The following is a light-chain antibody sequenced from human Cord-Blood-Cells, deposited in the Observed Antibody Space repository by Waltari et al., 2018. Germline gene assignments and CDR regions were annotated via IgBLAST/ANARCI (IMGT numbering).Light chain of an antibody. Sequence: QSALTQPASVSGSPGQSITISFTVTSSDVGSYNLVSWYQQHPGKAPKLMIYEGSKRPSGVSKRFSGSKSGNTASLTISGLQAEDEADYYCCSYAGSSTVVFGGGTKRTVL. V-gene: IGLV2-23*01. J-gene: IGLJ2*01. CDR1: SSDVGSYNL. CDR3: CSYAGSSTVV. CDR2: EGS.